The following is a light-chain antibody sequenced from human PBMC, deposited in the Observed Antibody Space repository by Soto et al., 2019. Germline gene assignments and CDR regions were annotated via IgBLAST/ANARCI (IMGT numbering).Light chain of an antibody. CDR1: SSDVGGYNY. J-gene: IGLJ1*01. Sequence: QSALTQPASVSGSPGQSITISCTGTSSDVGGYNYVSWYQQHPGKAPKVMIYDVSDRPSGVSDRFSGSKSGNTASLTISGLQAEDEGDYYCSSYTRSTTRVFGTGTKVPVL. V-gene: IGLV2-14*03. CDR3: SSYTRSTTRV. CDR2: DVS.